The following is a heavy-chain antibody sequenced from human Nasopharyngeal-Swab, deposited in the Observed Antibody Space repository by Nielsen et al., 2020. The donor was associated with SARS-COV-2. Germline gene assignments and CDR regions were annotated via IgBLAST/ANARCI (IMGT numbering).Heavy chain of an antibody. CDR1: GFIFSASA. J-gene: IGHJ4*02. V-gene: IGHV3-73*01. Sequence: GASLKISCAASGFIFSASAMHWVRQAPGKGLEWLGRIGDKDHNYATTYVASVKGRFTISRDDSKNTAFLQMDRLKTEDTALYYCTTDFYFDYWGQGTLVTVSS. CDR2: IGDKDHNYAT. CDR3: TTDFYFDY.